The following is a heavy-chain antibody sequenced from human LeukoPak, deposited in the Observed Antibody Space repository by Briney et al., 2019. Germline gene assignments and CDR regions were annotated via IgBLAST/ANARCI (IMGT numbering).Heavy chain of an antibody. CDR1: GYSSTSYW. V-gene: IGHV5-51*01. CDR2: IYPGDSDT. CDR3: ARTYYYDSSGYPLIDY. Sequence: GESLKISCKGSGYSSTSYWIGWVRQMPGKGLEWMGIIYPGDSDTRYSPSFQGQVTISADKSISTAYLQWSSLKASDTAMYYCARTYYYDSSGYPLIDYWGQGTLVTVSS. J-gene: IGHJ4*02. D-gene: IGHD3-22*01.